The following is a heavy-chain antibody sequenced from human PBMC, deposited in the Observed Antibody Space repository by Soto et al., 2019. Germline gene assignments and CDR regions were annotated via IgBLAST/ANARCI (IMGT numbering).Heavy chain of an antibody. Sequence: SETLSLTCTVSGGSISSYYWSWIRQPPGKGLEWIGYIYYSGSTNYNPSLKSRVTISVDTSKNQFSLKLSSVTAADTAVYYCARAEGYCSXTSCYPTHYHYYYGMDVWGQGTTVTVSS. D-gene: IGHD2-2*01. J-gene: IGHJ6*02. CDR1: GGSISSYY. CDR3: ARAEGYCSXTSCYPTHYHYYYGMDV. V-gene: IGHV4-59*01. CDR2: IYYSGST.